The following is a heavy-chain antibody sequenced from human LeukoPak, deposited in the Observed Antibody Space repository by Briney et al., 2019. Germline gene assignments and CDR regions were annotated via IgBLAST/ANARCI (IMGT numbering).Heavy chain of an antibody. CDR2: ISSSSSTI. D-gene: IGHD3-9*01. J-gene: IGHJ4*02. V-gene: IGHV3-48*01. CDR3: ATTAHTYYDILTGYLGGDY. Sequence: GGSLRLSCAASGFTFSSYSMNWVRQAPGKGLEWVSYISSSSSTIYYADSVKGRFTISRDNAKNTVYLQMNSLRAEDTAVYYCATTAHTYYDILTGYLGGDYWGQGTLVTVSS. CDR1: GFTFSSYS.